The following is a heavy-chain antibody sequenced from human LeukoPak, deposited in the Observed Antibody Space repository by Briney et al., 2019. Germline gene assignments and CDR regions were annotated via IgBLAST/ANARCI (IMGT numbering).Heavy chain of an antibody. D-gene: IGHD6-19*01. Sequence: PEGSLRLSCAASGVIVSRNFMSWVRQAPGKGLQWVAIMYAGGTTDYSESVRGRFHISRDTSNNTLSLQMNSLRAEDTAVYYCARGSGSGWPLDRWGQGTLLTVSS. CDR1: GVIVSRNF. V-gene: IGHV3-53*01. J-gene: IGHJ5*02. CDR2: MYAGGTT. CDR3: ARGSGSGWPLDR.